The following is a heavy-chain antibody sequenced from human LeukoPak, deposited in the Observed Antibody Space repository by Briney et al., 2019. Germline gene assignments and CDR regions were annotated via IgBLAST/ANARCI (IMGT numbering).Heavy chain of an antibody. D-gene: IGHD2-15*01. V-gene: IGHV4-4*07. J-gene: IGHJ5*01. Sequence: SETPSLTCTVSGGSISTYYWNWIRQPAGKGLEWIGRIYTSGGTNYNPSFKSRVTMSVDTSNNQFSLKLSSVTAADTAVYYCARGNILCSGGSCSTNIDSWGQGTLVTVSS. CDR1: GGSISTYY. CDR3: ARGNILCSGGSCSTNIDS. CDR2: IYTSGGT.